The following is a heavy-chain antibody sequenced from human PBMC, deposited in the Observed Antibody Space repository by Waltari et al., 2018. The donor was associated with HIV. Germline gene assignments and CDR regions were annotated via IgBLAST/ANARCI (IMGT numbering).Heavy chain of an antibody. CDR2: ISHSGAT. V-gene: IGHV4-34*02. J-gene: IGHJ4*02. CDR1: GGSFNGFF. D-gene: IGHD3-9*01. CDR3: ARGRRPYHNLFTGYTFYFDS. Sequence: VQLQQWGGGLFNSSVTLSLPCAVYGGSFNGFFWTWLRQPPGGGLEWIGEISHSGATASTPSLGGRATVSLDTTKNQFFVTLKSLTVADTATYFCARGRRPYHNLFTGYTFYFDSWGRGS.